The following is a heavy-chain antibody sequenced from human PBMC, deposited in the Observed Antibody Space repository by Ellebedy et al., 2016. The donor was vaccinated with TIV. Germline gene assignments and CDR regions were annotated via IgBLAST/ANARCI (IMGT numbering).Heavy chain of an antibody. J-gene: IGHJ4*02. CDR3: ARDAHYYDSSGSLQYYFDY. D-gene: IGHD3-22*01. Sequence: MPSETLSLTCAVSGGSISSSNWWSWVRQPPGKGLEWIGEIYHSGSTNYNPSLKSRVTISVDKSKNQFSLKLSSVTAADTAVYYCARDAHYYDSSGSLQYYFDYWGQGTLVTVSS. CDR1: GGSISSSNW. CDR2: IYHSGST. V-gene: IGHV4-4*02.